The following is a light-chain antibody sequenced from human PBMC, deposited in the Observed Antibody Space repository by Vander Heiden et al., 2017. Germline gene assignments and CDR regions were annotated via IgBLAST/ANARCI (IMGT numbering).Light chain of an antibody. Sequence: DIRMTQSPSSLSASVGDTVTITCRASQGIRNDLGWYQQKPGKAPKRLIYAAFSLQSGVPSRFSGRGSGAAFTLTITGLQPEDFATYYCLQHNNYPYTFGQGTKLEIK. CDR3: LQHNNYPYT. J-gene: IGKJ2*01. CDR2: AAF. V-gene: IGKV1-17*01. CDR1: QGIRND.